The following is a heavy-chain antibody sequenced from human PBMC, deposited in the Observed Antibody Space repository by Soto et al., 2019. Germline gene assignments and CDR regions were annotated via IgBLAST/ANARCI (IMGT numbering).Heavy chain of an antibody. CDR1: GFTFSSYS. J-gene: IGHJ6*02. V-gene: IGHV3-48*02. CDR2: ISSSSSTI. Sequence: GSLRLSCAASGFTFSSYSMNWVRQAPGKGLEWVSFISSSSSTIYYADSVKGRFTISRDNAKNSLYLQMNSLRDEDTAVYYCARAGASTSGEYYYYGMDVWGQGTTVTV. CDR3: ARAGASTSGEYYYYGMDV.